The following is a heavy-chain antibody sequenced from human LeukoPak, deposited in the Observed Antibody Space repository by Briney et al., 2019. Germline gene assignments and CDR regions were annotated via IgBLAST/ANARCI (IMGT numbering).Heavy chain of an antibody. V-gene: IGHV3-21*01. CDR2: ISSSSSYI. J-gene: IGHJ4*02. Sequence: PGGSLRLSCAASGFTFSSYSMNWVRQAPGKGLEWVSSISSSSSYIYYADSVKGRFTISRDNAKNSLYLQMNSLRAEDTAVYYCARPRYEYYDFWSGYSDYWGQGTLVTVSS. D-gene: IGHD3-3*01. CDR3: ARPRYEYYDFWSGYSDY. CDR1: GFTFSSYS.